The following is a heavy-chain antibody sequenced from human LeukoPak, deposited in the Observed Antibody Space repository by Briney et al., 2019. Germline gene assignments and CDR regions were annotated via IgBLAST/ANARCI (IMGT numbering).Heavy chain of an antibody. CDR1: GFTFSSYA. CDR3: AKSVEMATIMSAFDY. Sequence: PGGSQRLSCAASGFTFSSYALHWVRQAPGKGLEWVAVISYDGNNKYYTDSVKVRFTISRDNSKNTLYLQMNSLRAEDSAVYYCAKSVEMATIMSAFDYWGQGTLVTVSS. CDR2: ISYDGNNK. D-gene: IGHD5-24*01. J-gene: IGHJ4*02. V-gene: IGHV3-30*04.